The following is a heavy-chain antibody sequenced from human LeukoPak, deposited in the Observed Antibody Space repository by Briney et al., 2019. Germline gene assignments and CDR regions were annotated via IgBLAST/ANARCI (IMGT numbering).Heavy chain of an antibody. Sequence: ASVKVSCTASGYTFTSYGISWVRQAPGQGLEWMGWISAYNGNTNYAQKLQGRVTITADESTSTAYMELSSLRSEDTAVYYCARGKSDYWTGGFDYWGQGTLVTVSS. V-gene: IGHV1-18*01. CDR1: GYTFTSYG. D-gene: IGHD2-8*02. CDR2: ISAYNGNT. J-gene: IGHJ4*02. CDR3: ARGKSDYWTGGFDY.